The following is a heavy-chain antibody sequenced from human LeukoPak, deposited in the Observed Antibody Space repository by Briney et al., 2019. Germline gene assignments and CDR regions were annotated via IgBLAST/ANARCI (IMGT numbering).Heavy chain of an antibody. CDR2: ITDDGTP. V-gene: IGHV4-34*01. J-gene: IGHJ6*04. CDR1: GGSLIVYR. Sequence: PSETLSLTCAVYGGSLIVYRWTWIRQSPGKGPEWIGDITDDGTPNSNPSLSSRLSMSVDTSKNQFSLRLTSVTAADTAVYYCARGGRHCTTSTCRTNSYIHRLAEKENPTGSTFADKSLDVWGTGTTVIVSS. D-gene: IGHD5-18*01. CDR3: ARGGRHCTTSTCRTNSYIHRLAEKENPTGSTFADKSLDV.